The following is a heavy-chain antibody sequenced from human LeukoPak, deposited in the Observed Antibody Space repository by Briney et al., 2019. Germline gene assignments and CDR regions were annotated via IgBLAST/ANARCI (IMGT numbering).Heavy chain of an antibody. CDR3: ARARSTIENDY. CDR2: IYYSGST. Sequence: SETLSLTCTVSGGSISSYYWSWVRQPPGKGLEWIGYIYYSGSTNYNPSLKSRVTISVDTSKNQCSLKLSSVTAADTAVYYCARARSTIENDYWGQGTLVTVSS. CDR1: GGSISSYY. J-gene: IGHJ4*02. D-gene: IGHD1-14*01. V-gene: IGHV4-59*01.